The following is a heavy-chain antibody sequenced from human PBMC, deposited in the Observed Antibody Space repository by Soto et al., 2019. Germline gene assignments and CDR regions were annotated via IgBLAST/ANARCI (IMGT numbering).Heavy chain of an antibody. J-gene: IGHJ5*02. CDR1: GYSFTSYW. CDR3: ARHGEYSSSWSHNGPFDP. V-gene: IGHV5-51*01. Sequence: PGESLKISCKGSGYSFTSYWIGWVRQMPGKGLEWMGIIYPGDSDTRYSPSFQGQVTISADKSISTAYLQWSSLKASDTAMYYCARHGEYSSSWSHNGPFDPWGQGTLVTVSS. CDR2: IYPGDSDT. D-gene: IGHD6-13*01.